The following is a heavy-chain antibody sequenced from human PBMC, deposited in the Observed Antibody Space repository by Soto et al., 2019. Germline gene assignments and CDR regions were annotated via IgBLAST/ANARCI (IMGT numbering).Heavy chain of an antibody. V-gene: IGHV4-4*02. CDR1: SGSITSSNW. CDR3: ARNRYGGYDFDY. J-gene: IGHJ4*02. Sequence: QVQLQESGPGLVKPSGTLSLTCAVSSGSITSSNWWSWVRQPPGKGLEWIGEVSHTGNTKYIPSLKSRVTISVDKSRNQFSLRLSSVTAADTAVYYCARNRYGGYDFDYWGQGSLVTVSS. CDR2: VSHTGNT. D-gene: IGHD5-12*01.